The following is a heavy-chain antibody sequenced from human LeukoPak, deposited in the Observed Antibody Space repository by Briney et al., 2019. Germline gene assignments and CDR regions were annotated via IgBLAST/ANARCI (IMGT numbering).Heavy chain of an antibody. CDR3: ARWQQWLVPTQGMDV. Sequence: SETLSLTCTVSGGSISSYCWSWIRQPPGKGLEWIRYIYYSGSTNYNPSLKSRVTISVDTSKNQFSLKLSSVTAADTAVYYCARWQQWLVPTQGMDVWGKGTTVTVSS. V-gene: IGHV4-59*01. J-gene: IGHJ6*04. CDR1: GGSISSYC. CDR2: IYYSGST. D-gene: IGHD6-19*01.